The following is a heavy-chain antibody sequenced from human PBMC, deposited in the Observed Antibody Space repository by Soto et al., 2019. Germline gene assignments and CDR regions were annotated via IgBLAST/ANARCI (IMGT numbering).Heavy chain of an antibody. D-gene: IGHD1-26*01. CDR2: ISINNGKT. J-gene: IGHJ3*01. Sequence: ASVKVSCKASGYTFIDCGISWVRQAPGQGLEWMGWISINNGKTNFAQKFQDRVTMTTDTSTSTAYMELRSLNSGDTAVYFCASRGGPGAIDAFDVWGQGTMVTVSS. CDR1: GYTFIDCG. V-gene: IGHV1-18*01. CDR3: ASRGGPGAIDAFDV.